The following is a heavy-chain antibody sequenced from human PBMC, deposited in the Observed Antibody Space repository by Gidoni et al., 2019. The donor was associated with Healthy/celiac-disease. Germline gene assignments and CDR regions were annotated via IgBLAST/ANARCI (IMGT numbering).Heavy chain of an antibody. D-gene: IGHD3-16*02. Sequence: EVQLVQSGAEVTKPGESLQISCKGAGYSVTSYWIGRVRQMPGKGLEWMGIIYPGDSDTRYSPSFQGQVTISADKSISTAYLQWSSLKASDTAMYYCARQAYDYVWGSYRQNFDYWGQGTLVTVSS. V-gene: IGHV5-51*01. J-gene: IGHJ4*02. CDR3: ARQAYDYVWGSYRQNFDY. CDR1: GYSVTSYW. CDR2: IYPGDSDT.